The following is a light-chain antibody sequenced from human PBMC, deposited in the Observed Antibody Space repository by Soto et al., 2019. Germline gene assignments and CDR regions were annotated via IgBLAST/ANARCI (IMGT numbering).Light chain of an antibody. CDR1: ESNIGNNY. Sequence: QSVLTQPPSVSAAPRQKVTISCSGSESNIGNNYVAWYQQLPGTAPKLLIYDSYKRPSGTPDRFSGSKSGTSATLDITGLQTGDEADYYCGTWDSSLSVVVFGGGTKLTVL. CDR2: DSY. J-gene: IGLJ2*01. V-gene: IGLV1-51*01. CDR3: GTWDSSLSVVV.